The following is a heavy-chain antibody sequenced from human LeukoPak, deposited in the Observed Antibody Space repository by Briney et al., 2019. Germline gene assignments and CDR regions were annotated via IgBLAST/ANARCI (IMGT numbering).Heavy chain of an antibody. V-gene: IGHV3-21*04. Sequence: GGSLRLSCAASGFSFITYNMNWVRQAPGKGLEWVSSISSTSSYIYYADSVKGRFTISRDNAKNSLYLQMNSLRAEDTAVYYCARDLMGIAYRGAFYYWGQGTLVTVSS. CDR3: ARDLMGIAYRGAFYY. J-gene: IGHJ4*02. CDR1: GFSFITYN. D-gene: IGHD6-13*01. CDR2: ISSTSSYI.